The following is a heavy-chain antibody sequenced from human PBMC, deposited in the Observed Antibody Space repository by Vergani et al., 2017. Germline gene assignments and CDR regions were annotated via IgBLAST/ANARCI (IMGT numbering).Heavy chain of an antibody. CDR3: ARDRVLLRFGELLPRYYFDY. CDR2: ISAYNGNT. D-gene: IGHD3-10*01. V-gene: IGHV1-18*01. J-gene: IGHJ4*02. CDR1: GYTFTSYG. Sequence: QVQLVQSGAEVKKPGASVKVSCKASGYTFTSYGISWVRQAPGQGLEWMGWISAYNGNTNYAQKLQGRVTMTTDTSTSTAYMELRSLRSDDTAVYYCARDRVLLRFGELLPRYYFDYWGQGTLVTVSS.